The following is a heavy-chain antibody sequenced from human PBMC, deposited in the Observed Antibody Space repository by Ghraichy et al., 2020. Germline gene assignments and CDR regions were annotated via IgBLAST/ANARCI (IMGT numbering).Heavy chain of an antibody. CDR2: INPNSGGT. J-gene: IGHJ6*02. CDR1: GYTFTGYY. Sequence: ASVKVSCKASGYTFTGYYMHWVRQAPGQGLEWMGWINPNSGGTNYAQKFQGRVTMTRDTSISTAYMELSRLRSDDTAVYYCARDDYSSYYYYYGMDVWSQGTTVTVSS. D-gene: IGHD4-11*01. V-gene: IGHV1-2*02. CDR3: ARDDYSSYYYYYGMDV.